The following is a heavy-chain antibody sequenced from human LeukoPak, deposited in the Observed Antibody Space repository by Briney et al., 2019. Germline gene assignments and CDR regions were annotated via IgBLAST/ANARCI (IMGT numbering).Heavy chain of an antibody. CDR3: AKPGYSHEIFRNFDY. D-gene: IGHD5-18*01. CDR1: GFTFTKYG. CDR2: ISDIGDST. J-gene: IGHJ4*02. V-gene: IGHV3-23*01. Sequence: PGGSLRLSCAASGFTFTKYGMNWVRQAPGKGLEWVSGISDIGDSTYYADSVKGRFTISRDNSKNTLYLQMHHLRADDTAVYYCAKPGYSHEIFRNFDYWCQGILVTVSS.